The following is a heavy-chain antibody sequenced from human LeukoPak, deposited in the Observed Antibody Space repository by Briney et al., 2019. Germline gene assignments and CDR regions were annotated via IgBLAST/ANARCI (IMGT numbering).Heavy chain of an antibody. CDR3: ARDRGDKAFDY. J-gene: IGHJ4*02. CDR1: GSTVSSNY. V-gene: IGHV3-53*01. D-gene: IGHD2-15*01. Sequence: EGSLRLSCAASGSTVSSNYMSWVRQAPGKGLGWVSVIYSGGSTYYADSVKGRFTISRDNSKNTLYLQMNSLRAEDTAVYYCARDRGDKAFDYWGQGTLVTVSS. CDR2: IYSGGST.